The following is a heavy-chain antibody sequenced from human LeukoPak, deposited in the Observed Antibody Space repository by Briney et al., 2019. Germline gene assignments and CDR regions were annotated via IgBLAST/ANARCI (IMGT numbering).Heavy chain of an antibody. CDR2: ISYDGSNK. D-gene: IGHD2-8*02. V-gene: IGHV3-30*18. Sequence: PGESLRLSCAAYGFTFSSYCMHWIRQPPGKGLEWVAVISYDGSNKYYADSVKRRFTISRDNSKNTLYLQINSLRAEDTAVYYCAKDLDIYCTGGVCYTWEFDPWGQGTLVTVSS. CDR3: AKDLDIYCTGGVCYTWEFDP. J-gene: IGHJ5*02. CDR1: GFTFSSYC.